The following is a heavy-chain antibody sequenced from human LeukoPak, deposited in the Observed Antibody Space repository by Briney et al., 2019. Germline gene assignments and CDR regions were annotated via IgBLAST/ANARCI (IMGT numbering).Heavy chain of an antibody. Sequence: GESLRLSCAASGFTFSTYAMSWVRQAPGKGLEWVSGINDTGRGTYYADSVKSRFTISRDNAKNSLYLQMNSLRAEDTAVYYCARGGFYDFGEYWGQGTLVTVSS. CDR2: INDTGRGT. CDR1: GFTFSTYA. CDR3: ARGGFYDFGEY. V-gene: IGHV3-23*01. D-gene: IGHD3-3*01. J-gene: IGHJ4*02.